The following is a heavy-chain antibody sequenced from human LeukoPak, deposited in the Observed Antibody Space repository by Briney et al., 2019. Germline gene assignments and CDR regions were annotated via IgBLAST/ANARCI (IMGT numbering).Heavy chain of an antibody. D-gene: IGHD6-13*01. J-gene: IGHJ4*02. Sequence: PGRSLRLSCAASGFTFSSYGMHWVRQAPGKGLEWVAVIWYDGSNKYYADSVEGRFTISRDNSKNTLYLQMNSLKAEDTAVYYCAREGASSSFGYWGQGTLVTVSS. V-gene: IGHV3-33*01. CDR3: AREGASSSFGY. CDR1: GFTFSSYG. CDR2: IWYDGSNK.